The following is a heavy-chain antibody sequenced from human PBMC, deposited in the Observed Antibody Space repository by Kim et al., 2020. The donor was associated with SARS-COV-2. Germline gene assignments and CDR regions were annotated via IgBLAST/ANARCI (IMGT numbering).Heavy chain of an antibody. J-gene: IGHJ1*01. CDR3: ARDPLSSSSWPEYFQH. V-gene: IGHV1-69*04. D-gene: IGHD6-13*01. Sequence: FTGRVTITADKSTSTAYMELSSLGSEDTAVYYCARDPLSSSSWPEYFQHWGQGTLVTVSS.